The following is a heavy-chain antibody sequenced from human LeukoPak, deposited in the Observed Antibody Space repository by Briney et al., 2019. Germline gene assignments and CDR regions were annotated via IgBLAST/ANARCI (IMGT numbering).Heavy chain of an antibody. J-gene: IGHJ5*02. V-gene: IGHV4-39*01. Sequence: KPSETLSLTCTVSGGSIDTRIYFWGWIRQFPEKGLEWIGNIHYNESTYYNPSLQKRVTMSVDTSNNQFSLRLSSVTAADTAVYYCVGHCPYPPCNWITAWGQGTLVTVSS. CDR1: GGSIDTRIYF. CDR2: IHYNEST. CDR3: VGHCPYPPCNWITA.